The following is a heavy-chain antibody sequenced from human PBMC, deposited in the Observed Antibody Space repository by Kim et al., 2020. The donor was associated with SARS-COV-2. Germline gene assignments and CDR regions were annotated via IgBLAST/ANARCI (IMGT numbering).Heavy chain of an antibody. Sequence: SETLSLTCTVSGGSISGYYWSWIRQPPGRGLEWIGYIYSSGSTTYNPSLKSRVTISVDTSKNQFSLKVTSVTAADTAVYYCARRSIAVSGGGLDFWGQGTLVTASS. J-gene: IGHJ4*02. D-gene: IGHD6-19*01. CDR2: IYSSGST. CDR1: GGSISGYY. V-gene: IGHV4-59*08. CDR3: ARRSIAVSGGGLDF.